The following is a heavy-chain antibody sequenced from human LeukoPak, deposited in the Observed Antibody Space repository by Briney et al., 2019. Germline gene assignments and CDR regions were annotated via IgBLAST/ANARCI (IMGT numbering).Heavy chain of an antibody. D-gene: IGHD1-1*01. V-gene: IGHV3-23*01. CDR2: ISGCGGSS. CDR3: AKEERESNFHY. Sequence: GGSLRLSCAASGFTFSSYAMSWVRQAPGKGLEWVSAISGCGGSSFFAGSVKGRFTISKDNSKNTLYLQMNSLRAEDTAVYYCAKEERESNFHYWGQGTLVTVSS. J-gene: IGHJ4*02. CDR1: GFTFSSYA.